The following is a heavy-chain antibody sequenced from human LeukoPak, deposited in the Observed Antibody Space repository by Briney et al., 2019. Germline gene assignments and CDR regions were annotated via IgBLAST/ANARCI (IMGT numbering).Heavy chain of an antibody. D-gene: IGHD3-16*01. V-gene: IGHV3-7*01. CDR2: IKGDGSET. CDR3: ATFGGY. CDR1: GFTFSAYW. Sequence: GGSLRLSCAASGFTFSAYWMKWVRQAPGKGLVWVATIKGDGSETHYETSVKGRFTISRDNAKRSLYLQMTSLSVEDTAMYYCATFGGYWGQGTLVTLSS. J-gene: IGHJ4*02.